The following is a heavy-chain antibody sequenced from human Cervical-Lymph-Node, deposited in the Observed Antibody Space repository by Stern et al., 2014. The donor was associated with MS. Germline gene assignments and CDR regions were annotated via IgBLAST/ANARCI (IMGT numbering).Heavy chain of an antibody. CDR3: AKKAYDSSGYYIRSPYDY. D-gene: IGHD3-22*01. J-gene: IGHJ4*02. CDR1: GFTFSSYA. CDR2: ISGSGGST. Sequence: EMQLVESGGGLVQPGGSLRLSCAASGFTFSSYAMSWVRQAPGKGLEWVSAISGSGGSTYYADSVKGRFTISRDNSKNTRYLQMNSLRAEDTAVYYCAKKAYDSSGYYIRSPYDYWGQGTLVTVSS. V-gene: IGHV3-23*04.